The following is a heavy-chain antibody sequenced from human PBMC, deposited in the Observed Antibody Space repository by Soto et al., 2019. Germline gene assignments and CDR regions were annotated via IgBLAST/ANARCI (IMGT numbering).Heavy chain of an antibody. CDR1: GFTFSSYG. CDR2: ISYDGSNK. Sequence: QVQLVESGGGVVQPGRSLRLFCAASGFTFSSYGMHWVRQAPGKGLEWVAVISYDGSNKYYADSVKGRFTISRDNSKNTLYLQMNSLRAEDTAVYYCVKSVSGWYGEVDYWGQGTLVTVSS. J-gene: IGHJ4*02. D-gene: IGHD6-19*01. V-gene: IGHV3-30*18. CDR3: VKSVSGWYGEVDY.